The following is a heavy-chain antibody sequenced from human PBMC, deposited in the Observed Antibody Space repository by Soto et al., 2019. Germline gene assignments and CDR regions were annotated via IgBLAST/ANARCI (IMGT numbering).Heavy chain of an antibody. V-gene: IGHV4-30-4*01. CDR2: INYSGNT. CDR1: GDSISSGTHY. D-gene: IGHD2-15*01. J-gene: IGHJ4*02. Sequence: QVQLQESGPGLVKPSQTLSLTCTVTGDSISSGTHYWGWIRQPPGKGLEWIGYINYSGNTYYNPSLNSRLSISVDTSKNQFSLKLSSVTAADTAVYYCARYCSRGNCGYFDYWGQGSLVTVSS. CDR3: ARYCSRGNCGYFDY.